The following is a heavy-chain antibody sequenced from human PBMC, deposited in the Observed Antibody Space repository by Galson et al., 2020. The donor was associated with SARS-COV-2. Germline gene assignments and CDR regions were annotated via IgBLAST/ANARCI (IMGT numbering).Heavy chain of an antibody. V-gene: IGHV3-74*01. CDR3: ARTDHSSGYYARGY. CDR1: GFTFSSYW. J-gene: IGHJ4*02. Sequence: TGGSLRLSCAASGFTFSSYWMHWVRQAPGKGLVWVSRINSDGSSTSYADSVKGRFTISRDNAKNTLYLQMNSLRAEDTAVYYCARTDHSSGYYARGYWGQGTLVTVSS. CDR2: INSDGSST. D-gene: IGHD3-22*01.